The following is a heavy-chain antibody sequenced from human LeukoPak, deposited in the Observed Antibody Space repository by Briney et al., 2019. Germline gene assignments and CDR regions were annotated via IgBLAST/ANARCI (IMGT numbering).Heavy chain of an antibody. J-gene: IGHJ4*02. CDR1: GGSFSGYY. Sequence: SETLPLTCAVYGGSFSGYYWSWIRQPPGKGLEWIGEINHSGSTNYNPSLKSRVTISVDTSKNQFSLKLSSVTAADTAVYYCAREEASIAVAGTVPNFDYWGQGTLVTVSS. CDR2: INHSGST. D-gene: IGHD6-19*01. V-gene: IGHV4-34*01. CDR3: AREEASIAVAGTVPNFDY.